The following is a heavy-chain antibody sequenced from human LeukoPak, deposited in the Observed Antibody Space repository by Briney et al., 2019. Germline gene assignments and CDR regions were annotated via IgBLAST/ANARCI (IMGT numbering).Heavy chain of an antibody. CDR2: IYYSGST. Sequence: PSETLSLTCTVSGGSISSSSYYWGWIRQPPGKGLEWIGSIYYSGSTYYNPSLKSRVTISVDTSKNQFSLKLSSVTAADTAVYYCARTGVMGYFDYWGQGTLVTVSS. J-gene: IGHJ4*02. CDR1: GGSISSSSYY. CDR3: ARTGVMGYFDY. V-gene: IGHV4-39*01. D-gene: IGHD7-27*01.